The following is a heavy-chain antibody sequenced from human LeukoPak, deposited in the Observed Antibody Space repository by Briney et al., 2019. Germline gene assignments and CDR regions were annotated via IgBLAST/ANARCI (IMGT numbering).Heavy chain of an antibody. CDR3: ARAVNTVTTIYYFDY. V-gene: IGHV1-2*02. D-gene: IGHD4-17*01. CDR2: INPNSGGT. J-gene: IGHJ4*02. CDR1: GYTFTGYY. Sequence: ASVKVSCKASGYTFTGYYMHWVRQAPGQGLEWMGWINPNSGGTNYAQKFQGRVTMTRDTSISTAYMELSRLRSDDTAVYYCARAVNTVTTIYYFDYWGQGTLVTVSS.